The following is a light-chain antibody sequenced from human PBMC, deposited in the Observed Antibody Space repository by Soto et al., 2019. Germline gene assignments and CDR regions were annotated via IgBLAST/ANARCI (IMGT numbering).Light chain of an antibody. Sequence: EMLLTQSPGSLSLSPGEASTLSCRSSQSVSTNQLAWYQYKRGQAPRLVFHSATTRANAFPSRFSASGSGTDFTLTISGLQPEDFALYYCQVYGILPWTFGQGTKVDI. CDR2: SAT. CDR3: QVYGILPWT. V-gene: IGKV3-20*01. CDR1: QSVSTNQ. J-gene: IGKJ1*01.